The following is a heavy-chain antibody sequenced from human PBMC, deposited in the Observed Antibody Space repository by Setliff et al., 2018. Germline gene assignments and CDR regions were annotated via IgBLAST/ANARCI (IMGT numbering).Heavy chain of an antibody. J-gene: IGHJ4*02. CDR2: IGTDGSGT. Sequence: GGSLRLSCAASGFTFSSYSMNWVRQAPGKGLEWVSRIGTDGSGTEYADSVKGRFTVSRDNAKNTLYLQMNRLRAEDTAVYYCARVIVGGGNTPFDLWGQGTLVTVSS. D-gene: IGHD2-21*01. CDR3: ARVIVGGGNTPFDL. CDR1: GFTFSSYS. V-gene: IGHV3-74*03.